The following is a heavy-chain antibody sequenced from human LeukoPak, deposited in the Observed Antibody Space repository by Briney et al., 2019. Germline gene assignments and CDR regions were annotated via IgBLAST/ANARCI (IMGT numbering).Heavy chain of an antibody. Sequence: ASVKVSCKASGYTFTSYDINWVRQATGQGLEWMGWMNPNSGNTGYAQKFQGRVTMTRNTSISTAYMELSSLRSEDTAVYYCAIPTVVTRDWFDPWGQGTLVTVSS. D-gene: IGHD4-23*01. V-gene: IGHV1-8*01. CDR3: AIPTVVTRDWFDP. CDR1: GYTFTSYD. J-gene: IGHJ5*02. CDR2: MNPNSGNT.